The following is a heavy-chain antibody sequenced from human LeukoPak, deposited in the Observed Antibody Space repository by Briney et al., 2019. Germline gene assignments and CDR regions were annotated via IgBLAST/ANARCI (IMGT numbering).Heavy chain of an antibody. D-gene: IGHD6-19*01. J-gene: IGHJ4*01. CDR1: GFSFTTYW. V-gene: IGHV5-10-1*01. Sequence: GESLKISCKGSGFSFTTYWISGVRQLPGKGLEGMGRIDPSDSYTNFSPSFQGHVTISADKSITTAYLQLSSLKASDTAMYYCARGFGSGWFLYYFDFWGHGTLVTVSS. CDR3: ARGFGSGWFLYYFDF. CDR2: IDPSDSYT.